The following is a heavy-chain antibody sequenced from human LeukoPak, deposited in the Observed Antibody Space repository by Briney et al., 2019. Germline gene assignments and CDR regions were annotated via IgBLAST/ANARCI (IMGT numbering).Heavy chain of an antibody. V-gene: IGHV7-4-1*02. Sequence: GASVKVSCKASGYTFTSYAMNWVRQAPGQGLEWMGWINTNTGNPTYAQGFTGRFVFSLDTSVSTAYLQISSLKAEDTAVYYCARDKGLRPGYSSGWYYYGMDVWGQGTTVTVSS. CDR1: GYTFTSYA. D-gene: IGHD6-19*01. J-gene: IGHJ6*02. CDR2: INTNTGNP. CDR3: ARDKGLRPGYSSGWYYYGMDV.